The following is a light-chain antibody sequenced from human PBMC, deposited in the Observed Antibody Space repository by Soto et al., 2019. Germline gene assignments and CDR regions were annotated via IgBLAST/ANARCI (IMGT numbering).Light chain of an antibody. V-gene: IGKV2-28*01. CDR2: LGS. J-gene: IGKJ2*01. Sequence: DIVMTQSPLSLPVTPGEPASISCRSSQSLLHSDGYNYLHWYLQKPGQSPLLLIYLGSNRASGVPDRFSGSGSGTDFTLKISRVEAEDVGVYYCMQALQTPHIFGQGTKLEIK. CDR3: MQALQTPHI. CDR1: QSLLHSDGYNY.